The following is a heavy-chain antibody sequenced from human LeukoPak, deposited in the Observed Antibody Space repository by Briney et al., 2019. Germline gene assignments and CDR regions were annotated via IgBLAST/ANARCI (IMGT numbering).Heavy chain of an antibody. V-gene: IGHV4-59*01. J-gene: IGHJ4*02. Sequence: PSETLSLTCTVSGGSISSDYWSWIRQPPGKGLEWIGYIYYSGSTNYNPSLKSRVTISVDTSKNQFSLKVSPVTAADTAVYYCAREDFAWSEQQLVIAHYWGQGTLVTVSS. D-gene: IGHD6-13*01. CDR2: IYYSGST. CDR1: GGSISSDY. CDR3: AREDFAWSEQQLVIAHY.